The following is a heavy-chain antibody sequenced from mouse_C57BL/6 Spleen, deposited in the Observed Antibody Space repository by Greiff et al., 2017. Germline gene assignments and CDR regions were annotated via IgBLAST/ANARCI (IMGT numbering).Heavy chain of an antibody. CDR2: INPGSGGT. J-gene: IGHJ2*01. CDR3: ARRDTTVVVSDY. D-gene: IGHD1-1*01. Sequence: QVQLQQSGAELIRPGTSVKVSCKASGYAFTNYLIEWVKQRPGQGLEWIGVINPGSGGTNYNEKFKGKATLTADKSSSTAYMQLSSLTSEDSAVYFCARRDTTVVVSDYWGQGTTLTVSS. V-gene: IGHV1-54*01. CDR1: GYAFTNYL.